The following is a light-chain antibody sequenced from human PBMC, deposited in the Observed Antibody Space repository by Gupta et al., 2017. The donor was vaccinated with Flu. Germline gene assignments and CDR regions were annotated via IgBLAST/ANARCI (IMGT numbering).Light chain of an antibody. CDR2: AAS. V-gene: IGKV1-16*02. Sequence: DIQMTQSPSSLYASVGARVTITCRASQGISTYLAWFQQKPGRAPKSLIYAASRLQSGVPSKFSGSGSGTDFTLTISSLQAEDFATYYCQQYNSFPLTFGGGTKVEI. J-gene: IGKJ4*01. CDR1: QGISTY. CDR3: QQYNSFPLT.